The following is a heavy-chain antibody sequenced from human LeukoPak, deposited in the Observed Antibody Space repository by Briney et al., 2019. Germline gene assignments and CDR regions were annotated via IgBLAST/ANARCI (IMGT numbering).Heavy chain of an antibody. D-gene: IGHD2-15*01. Sequence: SETLSLTCTVSGGSISSSSYYWGWIRQPPGKGLEWIGSSYYSGSTYYNPSLNSRVTISVDTSKTQFSLKLSSVTAADTAVYYCARTYCSGGSCHFDYWGQGTLVTVSS. J-gene: IGHJ4*02. V-gene: IGHV4-39*01. CDR3: ARTYCSGGSCHFDY. CDR2: SYYSGST. CDR1: GGSISSSSYY.